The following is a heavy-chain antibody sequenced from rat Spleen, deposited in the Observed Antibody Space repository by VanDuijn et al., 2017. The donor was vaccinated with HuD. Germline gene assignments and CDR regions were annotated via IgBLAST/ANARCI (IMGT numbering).Heavy chain of an antibody. J-gene: IGHJ3*01. CDR2: ISPSGVT. D-gene: IGHD4-3*01. CDR1: GFTFNNFD. Sequence: EVQLVESGGGLVQPGRPLKLSCAASGFTFNNFDMAWVRQAPTKGLEWVASISPSGVTYYRDSVKGRFTVSRENAKSTLYLLMDSLRSEDTATYYCARQDTSGYSNWFAYWGQGTLVTVSS. V-gene: IGHV5-25*01. CDR3: ARQDTSGYSNWFAY.